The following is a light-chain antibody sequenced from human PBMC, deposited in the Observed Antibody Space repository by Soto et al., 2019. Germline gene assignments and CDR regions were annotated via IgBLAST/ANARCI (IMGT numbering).Light chain of an antibody. CDR1: QSVSSS. CDR3: QQYVSFSPYT. V-gene: IGKV1-5*01. CDR2: DAS. J-gene: IGKJ2*01. Sequence: DIQMTQSPSTLSAFVGDRVTITCRASQSVSSSLAWYQQKPGKAPKLLIYDASTLESGVPSRFSGSRYGTEFTQTINSLQPGDFATYYCQQYVSFSPYTFGQGTRLEI.